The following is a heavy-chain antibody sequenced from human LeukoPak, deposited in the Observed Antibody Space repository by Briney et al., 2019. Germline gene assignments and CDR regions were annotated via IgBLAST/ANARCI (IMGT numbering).Heavy chain of an antibody. Sequence: SETLSLTCTVSGGSISSHYWSWIRQPPGKGLEWIGYIYTSGSTNYNPSLKSRVTISVDTSKNQFSLKLSSVTAADTAVYYCARHLGYYYGSGSSDAFDIWGQGTMVTVSS. CDR2: IYTSGST. CDR3: ARHLGYYYGSGSSDAFDI. J-gene: IGHJ3*02. D-gene: IGHD3-10*01. V-gene: IGHV4-4*09. CDR1: GGSISSHY.